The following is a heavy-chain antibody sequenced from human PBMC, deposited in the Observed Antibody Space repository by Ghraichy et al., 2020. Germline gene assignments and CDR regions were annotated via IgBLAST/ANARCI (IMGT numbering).Heavy chain of an antibody. CDR1: GYTFTNFH. Sequence: ASVKVSCKASGYTFTNFHINWVRQAPGQGIEWMGRITPHNGNTKYAQKFQGRVTMTRDASTRTVYMELRSLRSDDTAVYFCARGSMRRLITFGGVIGIEGGDFDSWGQGTLVTVSS. CDR2: ITPHNGNT. D-gene: IGHD3-16*02. CDR3: ARGSMRRLITFGGVIGIEGGDFDS. J-gene: IGHJ4*02. V-gene: IGHV1-18*04.